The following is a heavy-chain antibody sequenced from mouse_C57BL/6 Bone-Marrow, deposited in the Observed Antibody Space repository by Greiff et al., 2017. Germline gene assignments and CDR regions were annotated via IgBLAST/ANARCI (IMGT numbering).Heavy chain of an antibody. CDR3: ARWYYGSSPYFDY. D-gene: IGHD1-1*01. J-gene: IGHJ2*01. CDR1: GYTFTSYG. V-gene: IGHV1-81*01. Sequence: VQLQQPGAELARPGASVKLSCKASGYTFTSYGIRWVKQRTGQGLEWIGEIYPTSGNTNYNEKFKGKATLTADKSSSTAYMELRSLTSEDSAVYFCARWYYGSSPYFDYWGQGTTLTVSS. CDR2: IYPTSGNT.